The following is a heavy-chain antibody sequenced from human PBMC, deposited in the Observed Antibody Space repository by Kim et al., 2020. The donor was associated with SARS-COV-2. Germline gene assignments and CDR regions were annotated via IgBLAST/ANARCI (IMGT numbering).Heavy chain of an antibody. V-gene: IGHV5-51*01. CDR3: ARRGFGVAYYGMDV. D-gene: IGHD3-10*01. J-gene: IGHJ6*02. Sequence: SPSFQGQVNISADKSISTAYLQWSSLKASDTAMYYCARRGFGVAYYGMDVWGQGTTVTVSS.